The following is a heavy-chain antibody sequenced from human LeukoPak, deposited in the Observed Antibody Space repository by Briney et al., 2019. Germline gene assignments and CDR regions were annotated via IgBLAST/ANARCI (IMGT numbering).Heavy chain of an antibody. D-gene: IGHD2-2*01. Sequence: PSQTLSLTCTVSGGSISSGSYYWSWIRQPAGKGLEWIGRIYTSGSTNYNPSLKSRVTISVDTSKNQFSLKLSSVPAADTAVYYCAGDIRRAVPAATAGWFDPWGQGTLVTVSS. CDR2: IYTSGST. J-gene: IGHJ5*02. CDR1: GGSISSGSYY. V-gene: IGHV4-61*02. CDR3: AGDIRRAVPAATAGWFDP.